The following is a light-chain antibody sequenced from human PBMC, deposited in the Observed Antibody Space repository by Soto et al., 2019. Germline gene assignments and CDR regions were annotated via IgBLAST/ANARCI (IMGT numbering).Light chain of an antibody. J-gene: IGLJ3*02. CDR2: EVS. Sequence: QSALTQPASVSGSPGQSITISCTGTSSDIGGYNYVPWYQQHPSKAPQLMIYEVSNRPSGVSSRFSGSKSGNTASLTISGLQAEDEADYYCSSYKSSFTWVFGGGTQLTVL. CDR1: SSDIGGYNY. CDR3: SSYKSSFTWV. V-gene: IGLV2-14*01.